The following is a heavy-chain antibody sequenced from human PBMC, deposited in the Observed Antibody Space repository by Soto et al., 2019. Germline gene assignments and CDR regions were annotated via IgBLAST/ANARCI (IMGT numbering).Heavy chain of an antibody. Sequence: QVQLVQSGTEVKKPGASVKVSCKASGYTFSNFGLGWVRQAPGQGLEWMGWISPSNGQTIYAQNFHGRVTMTTDTSTATAHMELRSLISDDTAVYYCARVIMIFGVANLGSYFDYWGQGTRVTVSA. D-gene: IGHD3-3*01. CDR2: ISPSNGQT. J-gene: IGHJ4*02. CDR1: GYTFSNFG. V-gene: IGHV1-18*01. CDR3: ARVIMIFGVANLGSYFDY.